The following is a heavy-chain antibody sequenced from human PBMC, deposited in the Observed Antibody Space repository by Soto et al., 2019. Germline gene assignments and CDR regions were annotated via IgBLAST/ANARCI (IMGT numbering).Heavy chain of an antibody. D-gene: IGHD4-17*01. J-gene: IGHJ6*02. CDR2: IYHSGST. CDR3: ARASGDYPVWGNYYYGMDV. V-gene: IGHV4-30-2*01. CDR1: GGSISSGGYS. Sequence: SETLSLTCAVSGGSISSGGYSWSWIRQPPGKGLEWIGYIYHSGSTYYNPSLKSRVTISVDRSKNQFSLKLSSVTAADTAVYYCARASGDYPVWGNYYYGMDVWGQGTTVTVSS.